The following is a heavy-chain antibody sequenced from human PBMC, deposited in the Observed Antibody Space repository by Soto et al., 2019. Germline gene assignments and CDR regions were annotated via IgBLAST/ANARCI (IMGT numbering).Heavy chain of an antibody. D-gene: IGHD3-3*01. J-gene: IGHJ3*02. CDR3: ARGLKNYYDFWSGYYTYAFDI. V-gene: IGHV4-34*01. CDR2: INHSGST. Sequence: QVQLQQWGAGLLKPSETLSLTCAVYGGSFSGYYWSWIRQPPGKGLEWIGEINHSGSTNYNPSLKRRVTISVDTSKNQFSLKLSSVTAADTAVYYCARGLKNYYDFWSGYYTYAFDIWGQGTMVTVSS. CDR1: GGSFSGYY.